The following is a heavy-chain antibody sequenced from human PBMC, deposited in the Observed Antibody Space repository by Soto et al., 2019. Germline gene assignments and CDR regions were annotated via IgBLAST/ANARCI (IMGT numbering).Heavy chain of an antibody. J-gene: IGHJ4*02. CDR1: GYTFTNYY. D-gene: IGHD6-13*01. CDR3: ARDLAAADY. Sequence: QVQLVQSGAEVKKPGAAVKVSCKASGYTFTNYYIHWVRQATGQGLEWMGIINPTGGSTNYTQKFQGRVTLTMDTSTSTVYMELSSLRFEDTALYYCARDLAAADYWGQGTLVTVSS. CDR2: INPTGGST. V-gene: IGHV1-46*01.